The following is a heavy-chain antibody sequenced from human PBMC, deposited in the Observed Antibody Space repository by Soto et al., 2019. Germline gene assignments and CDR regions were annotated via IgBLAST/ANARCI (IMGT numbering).Heavy chain of an antibody. V-gene: IGHV3-23*01. CDR2: ISGSGGST. D-gene: IGHD3-3*01. CDR1: GFTFSSYA. CDR3: AKMPITIFGVVIIPYYYYMDV. Sequence: EVQLLESGGGLVQPGGSLRLSCAASGFTFSSYAMSWVRQAPGKGLEWVSAISGSGGSTYYADSVKGRFTISRDNSKNTLYLQMNILRAEDTAVYYCAKMPITIFGVVIIPYYYYMDVWGKGTTVTVSS. J-gene: IGHJ6*03.